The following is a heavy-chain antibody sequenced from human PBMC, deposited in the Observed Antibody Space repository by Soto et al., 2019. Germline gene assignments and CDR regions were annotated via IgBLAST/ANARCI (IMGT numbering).Heavy chain of an antibody. V-gene: IGHV1-18*01. J-gene: IGHJ4*02. CDR2: ITVSNGNT. Sequence: QVQLEQSGGEVKKPGASVKVSCKASGYTFTSYGISWVRQAPGQGLEFMGWITVSNGNTNYAQKFQDRVIMTTATSTSTSYMEVRSLRSDDTAIYYCARFLQLRPLDYWGQGTLVTVSS. D-gene: IGHD1-1*01. CDR1: GYTFTSYG. CDR3: ARFLQLRPLDY.